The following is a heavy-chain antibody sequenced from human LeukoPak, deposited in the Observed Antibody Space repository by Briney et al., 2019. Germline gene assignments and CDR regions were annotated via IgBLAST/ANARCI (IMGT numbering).Heavy chain of an antibody. CDR2: IKGDESAR. CDR3: ARDVGGSLDY. V-gene: IGHV3-7*01. Sequence: GGSLRLSCTASGFTFGDSAMSWVRQAPGKGLEWVANIKGDESARHQADSVKGRFTISRDNAQNSVYLQMSTLRGEDTAVYYCARDVGGSLDYWGQGTLVTVSS. J-gene: IGHJ4*02. D-gene: IGHD1-26*01. CDR1: GFTFGDSA.